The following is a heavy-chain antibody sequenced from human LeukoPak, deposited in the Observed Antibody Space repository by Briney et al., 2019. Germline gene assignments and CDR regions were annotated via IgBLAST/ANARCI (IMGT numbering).Heavy chain of an antibody. D-gene: IGHD5-12*01. CDR1: GVSIRSSYYY. CDR2: IYYSGST. J-gene: IGHJ4*02. Sequence: PSETLSLTCTVSGVSIRSSYYYWGWIRQPPGKGLEWIGYIYYSGSTNYNPSLKSRVTISVDTSKNQFSLKLSSVTAADTAVYYCARVVATPYFDYWGQGTLVTVSS. V-gene: IGHV4-61*05. CDR3: ARVVATPYFDY.